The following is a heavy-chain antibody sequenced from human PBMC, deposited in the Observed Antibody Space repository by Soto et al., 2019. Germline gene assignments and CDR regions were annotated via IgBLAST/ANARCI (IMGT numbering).Heavy chain of an antibody. V-gene: IGHV3-33*01. CDR3: ARDRGGSSSHGVDY. CDR2: IWYDGDNK. D-gene: IGHD6-13*01. CDR1: GFTFSSYG. J-gene: IGHJ4*02. Sequence: QVQLVESGGGVVQPGRSLRLSCAASGFTFSSYGMHWARQAPGKGLEWVAVIWYDGDNKYYADSVRGRFTISRDNSENTLYLQMSSLRADDTAVYYCARDRGGSSSHGVDYWGQGTVVTVSS.